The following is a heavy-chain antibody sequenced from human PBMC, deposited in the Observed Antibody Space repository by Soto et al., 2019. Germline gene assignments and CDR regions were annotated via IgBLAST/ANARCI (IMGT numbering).Heavy chain of an antibody. J-gene: IGHJ6*02. V-gene: IGHV3-21*01. CDR3: ARDRYYYDSSGYPIAMDV. CDR1: GLTFSRYI. CDR2: ISSSNSYI. Sequence: LXLSCAASGLTFSRYIMNWVRQAPGKGLEWVSSISSSNSYIYYADSVKGRFTISRDSAENSLYLQMNSLRAEDTAVYYCARDRYYYDSSGYPIAMDVWGRGTTVTVSS. D-gene: IGHD3-22*01.